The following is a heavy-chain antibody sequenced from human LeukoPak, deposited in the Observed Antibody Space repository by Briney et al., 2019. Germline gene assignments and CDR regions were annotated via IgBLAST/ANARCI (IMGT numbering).Heavy chain of an antibody. J-gene: IGHJ4*02. CDR3: AKGQVPAEGYYFDY. CDR1: GFTFSSYA. D-gene: IGHD2-2*01. Sequence: GGSLRLSCAASGFTFSSYAMSWVRQAPGKGLEWVSAISGSGGSTYYADSVKGRFTISGDNSKNTLYLQMNSLRAEDTAVYYCAKGQVPAEGYYFDYWGQGTLVTVSS. V-gene: IGHV3-23*01. CDR2: ISGSGGST.